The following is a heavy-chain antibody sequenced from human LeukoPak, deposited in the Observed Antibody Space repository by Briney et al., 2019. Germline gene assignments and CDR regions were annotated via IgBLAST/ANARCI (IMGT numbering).Heavy chain of an antibody. CDR2: IYPGDSDT. D-gene: IGHD1-26*01. V-gene: IGHV5-51*01. J-gene: IGHJ4*02. CDR1: GYHFTSYW. CDR3: ASTIVGATFDY. Sequence: GESLKIPCKGSGYHFTSYWIGWARQMPGKGLEWMGIIYPGDSDTRYSPSFQGQVTISVDKSISTAYLQWSSLKASDTAMYYCASTIVGATFDYWGQGTLVTVSS.